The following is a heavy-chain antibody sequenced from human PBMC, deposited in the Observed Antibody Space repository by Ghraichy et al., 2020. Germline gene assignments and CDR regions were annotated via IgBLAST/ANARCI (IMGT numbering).Heavy chain of an antibody. Sequence: LSLTCAASGFTFSSYWMHWVRQAPGKGLVWVSRINTDGSSTTYADSVKGRFTISRDNAKNTLFLQMNGLRAEDTAVYYCVRTFYNSPDNWGQGTLVTVSS. CDR1: GFTFSSYW. V-gene: IGHV3-74*01. CDR2: INTDGSST. D-gene: IGHD3-10*01. J-gene: IGHJ4*02. CDR3: VRTFYNSPDN.